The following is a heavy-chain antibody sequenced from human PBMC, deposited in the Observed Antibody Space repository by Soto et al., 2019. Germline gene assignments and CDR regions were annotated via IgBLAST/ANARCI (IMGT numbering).Heavy chain of an antibody. CDR3: AKDISYYGSGSYLSLNYYYYYGMDV. Sequence: GGSLRLSCAASGFTFTSFAVSWVRQAPGKGLEWVSGISWNSGSIGYADSVKGRFTISRDNAKNSLYLQMNSLRAEDTALYYCAKDISYYGSGSYLSLNYYYYYGMDVWGQGTTVTVSS. J-gene: IGHJ6*02. D-gene: IGHD3-10*01. CDR2: ISWNSGSI. V-gene: IGHV3-9*01. CDR1: GFTFTSFA.